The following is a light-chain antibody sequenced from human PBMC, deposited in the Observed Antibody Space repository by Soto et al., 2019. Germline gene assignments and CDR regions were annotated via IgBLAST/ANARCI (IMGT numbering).Light chain of an antibody. Sequence: EIVLTQSPVTLSLSPGERATLSCRATRSVNNFVAWYQQKPGQAHSLLISDAYNRATGIQDRFSGSGSGTDFTLTIKSLEPEDFAVYFCNQRAGWPPTFGGGTKVDIK. CDR3: NQRAGWPPT. CDR2: DAY. CDR1: RSVNNF. V-gene: IGKV3-11*01. J-gene: IGKJ4*01.